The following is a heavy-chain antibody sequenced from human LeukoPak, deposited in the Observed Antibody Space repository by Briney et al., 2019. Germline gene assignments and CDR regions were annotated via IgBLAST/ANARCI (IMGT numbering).Heavy chain of an antibody. J-gene: IGHJ6*02. Sequence: SETLSLTCTVSGGSISSGDYYWSRIRRHPGKGLEWIRYIYYSGSTFYNPSLKSRVTISLDTSKNQFSLKVTSVTAADTAVYYCARGYDFWSGSSYGMDVWGQGTTVTVSS. D-gene: IGHD3-3*01. CDR3: ARGYDFWSGSSYGMDV. CDR2: IYYSGST. V-gene: IGHV4-31*03. CDR1: GGSISSGDYY.